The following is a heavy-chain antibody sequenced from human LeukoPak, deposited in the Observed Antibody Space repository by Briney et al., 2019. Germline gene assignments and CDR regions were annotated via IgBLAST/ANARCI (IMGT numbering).Heavy chain of an antibody. CDR2: INHSGST. Sequence: SETLSLTCAVYGGSFSGYYWSWIRQPPGKGLEWIGEINHSGSTNYNPSLKSRVTISVDTSKNQFSLKLSSVTAADTAVYYCAGQWLVHAFDIWGRGTMVTVSS. D-gene: IGHD6-19*01. J-gene: IGHJ3*02. CDR1: GGSFSGYY. V-gene: IGHV4-34*01. CDR3: AGQWLVHAFDI.